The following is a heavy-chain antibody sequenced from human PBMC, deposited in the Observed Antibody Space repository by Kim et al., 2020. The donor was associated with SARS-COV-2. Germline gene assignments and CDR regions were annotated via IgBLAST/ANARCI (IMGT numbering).Heavy chain of an antibody. J-gene: IGHJ4*02. CDR2: IYYSGTT. Sequence: SETLSLTCTVSSDSISSYYCSWIRQLPGKGLEWIGDIYYSGTTNYNPSLNSRVTISWDTSKNQFSLELTSVTDADTAVYYCARSEGRGSWHQFDYWGQG. V-gene: IGHV4-59*01. CDR3: ARSEGRGSWHQFDY. CDR1: SDSISSYY. D-gene: IGHD6-13*01.